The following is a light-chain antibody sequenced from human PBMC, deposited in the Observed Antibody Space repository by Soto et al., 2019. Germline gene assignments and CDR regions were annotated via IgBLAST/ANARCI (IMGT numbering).Light chain of an antibody. V-gene: IGLV2-8*01. CDR2: EVS. J-gene: IGLJ2*01. CDR3: SSYAGSNNFVV. Sequence: QSALTQPPSASGSPGQSVTISCTGTSGDVGGYNYVSWYQQHPGKAPKFMIYEVSKRPSGVPDRFSGSKSGNTASLTVSGLQAEDEADYCCSSYAGSNNFVVFGGGTQLTVL. CDR1: SGDVGGYNY.